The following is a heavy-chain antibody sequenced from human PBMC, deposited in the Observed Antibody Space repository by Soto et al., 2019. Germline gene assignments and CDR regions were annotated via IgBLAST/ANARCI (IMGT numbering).Heavy chain of an antibody. V-gene: IGHV1-24*01. CDR3: ATVPWVEYSSSSGAFDI. J-gene: IGHJ3*02. CDR2: FDPEDGET. D-gene: IGHD6-6*01. Sequence: ASVKVSCKVSGYTLTELSMHWVRQAPGKGLEWMGGFDPEDGETIYAQKFQGRVTMTEDTSTDTAYMELSSLRSEDTAVYYCATVPWVEYSSSSGAFDIWGQGTMVTVSS. CDR1: GYTLTELS.